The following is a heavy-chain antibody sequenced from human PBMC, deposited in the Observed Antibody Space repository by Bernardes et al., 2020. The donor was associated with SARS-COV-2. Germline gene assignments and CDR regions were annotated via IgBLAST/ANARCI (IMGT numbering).Heavy chain of an antibody. J-gene: IGHJ6*02. V-gene: IGHV3-23*01. Sequence: GVSLRLSCAASGFTFSSYAMSWVRQAPGKGLEWVSTISGSGDATYYADSVKGRFTISRDNSKNTLYLQMNSLRAEDTAVYYCAKDYSVIGQAVYYYGLDVWGQGTTVTVSS. CDR1: GFTFSSYA. CDR3: AKDYSVIGQAVYYYGLDV. CDR2: ISGSGDAT. D-gene: IGHD4-4*01.